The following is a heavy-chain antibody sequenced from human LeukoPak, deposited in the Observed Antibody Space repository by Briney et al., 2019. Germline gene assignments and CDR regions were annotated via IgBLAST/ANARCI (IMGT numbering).Heavy chain of an antibody. CDR1: GFTVSTNY. CDR2: IYSGGST. CDR3: ARILWFGESTPFDY. V-gene: IGHV3-66*01. D-gene: IGHD3-10*01. Sequence: PGGSLRLSCAVSGFTVSTNYMSWVRQAPGKGLEWVSVIYSGGSTYYADSVKGRFTISRDNPKNTLYLQMNSLRAEDTAVYYCARILWFGESTPFDYWGQGTLVTVSS. J-gene: IGHJ4*02.